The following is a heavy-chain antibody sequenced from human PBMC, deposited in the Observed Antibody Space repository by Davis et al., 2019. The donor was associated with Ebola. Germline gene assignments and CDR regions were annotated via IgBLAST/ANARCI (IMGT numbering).Heavy chain of an antibody. CDR2: LSASGGGK. D-gene: IGHD3-22*01. V-gene: IGHV3-23*01. CDR1: GFMFSNYA. CDR3: ATDSSGYNYERLYYTYYMDV. J-gene: IGHJ6*03. Sequence: GGSLRLSCAASGFMFSNYAMNWVRQAPGKGLEWVSLLSASGGGKYYADSVRGRFTISKDTSKNTMYLEMNSLRADDTAIYYCATDSSGYNYERLYYTYYMDVWGRGTTVTVSS.